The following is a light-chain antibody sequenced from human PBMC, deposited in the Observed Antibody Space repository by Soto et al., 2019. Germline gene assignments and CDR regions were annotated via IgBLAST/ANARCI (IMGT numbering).Light chain of an antibody. J-gene: IGKJ1*01. V-gene: IGKV3D-20*01. CDR1: QSVHSGF. CDR2: DAS. Sequence: EIVLTQSPDTLSLSPGDRATLSCGVSQSVHSGFLAWYQQKPGLAPRLLIYDASSRATGIPDRFSGSGSGTDFTLTISRLEPEDFAVYYCQQYGGSTPLTFGQGIKVEI. CDR3: QQYGGSTPLT.